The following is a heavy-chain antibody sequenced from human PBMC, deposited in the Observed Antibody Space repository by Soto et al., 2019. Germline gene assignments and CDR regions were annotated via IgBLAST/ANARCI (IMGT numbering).Heavy chain of an antibody. Sequence: EVQLVESGGGLVQPGGSLRLSCAGSGFTFGINWMHWVRQAPGKGLKWVSRIDHDGPTDYADSVRGRFTISRDNAENTLYLQMNSLRPEDTAVYYCVRDSHGDYWGQGTLVTVSS. CDR3: VRDSHGDY. V-gene: IGHV3-74*01. CDR2: IDHDGPT. CDR1: GFTFGINW. J-gene: IGHJ4*02.